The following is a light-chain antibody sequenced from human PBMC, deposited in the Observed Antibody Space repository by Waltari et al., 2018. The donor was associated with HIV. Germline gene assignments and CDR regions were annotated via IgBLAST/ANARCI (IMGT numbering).Light chain of an antibody. Sequence: SYELTQPPSVSVSPGQTARITCSGDALPKQNAYWYQQKPGQAPVLVIEKDSERPSGIPERFSGSKSDGTASLTISGLRSEDEAQYFCGSWSSKGTPWVFGGGTKVTVL. J-gene: IGLJ3*02. CDR2: KDS. V-gene: IGLV3-25*03. CDR1: ALPKQN. CDR3: GSWSSKGTPWV.